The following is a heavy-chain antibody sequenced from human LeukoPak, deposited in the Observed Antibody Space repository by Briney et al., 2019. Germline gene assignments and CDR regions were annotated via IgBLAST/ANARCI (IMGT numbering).Heavy chain of an antibody. CDR1: GGSISSGGYS. D-gene: IGHD4-17*01. V-gene: IGHV4-30-2*01. Sequence: SETLSLTCAVSGGSISSGGYSWSWIRQPPGKGLEWIGYIYHSGSTYYNPSLKSRVTISVDRSKNQFSLKLSSVTAADTAVYYCATPYGDDAFDIWGQGTMVTVSS. CDR2: IYHSGST. J-gene: IGHJ3*02. CDR3: ATPYGDDAFDI.